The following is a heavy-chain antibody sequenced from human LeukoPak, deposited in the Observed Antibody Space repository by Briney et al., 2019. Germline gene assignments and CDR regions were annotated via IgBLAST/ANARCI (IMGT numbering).Heavy chain of an antibody. V-gene: IGHV3-30*18. Sequence: AVISSDGSNKYYADSVKGRFTISRDNSKNTLFLRMNSLRTEDTAVYYCAKVLSIAVAFDYWGQGTLVTVSS. D-gene: IGHD6-19*01. CDR3: AKVLSIAVAFDY. CDR2: ISSDGSNK. J-gene: IGHJ4*02.